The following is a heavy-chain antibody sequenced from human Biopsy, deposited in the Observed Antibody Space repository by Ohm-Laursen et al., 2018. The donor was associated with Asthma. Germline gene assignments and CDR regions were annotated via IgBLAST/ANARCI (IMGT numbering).Heavy chain of an antibody. CDR3: ARHPYVDGSDNYYYRGNDYYLGMDV. V-gene: IGHV1-69*13. D-gene: IGHD3-10*01. CDR2: IIPIFGTA. J-gene: IGHJ6*02. CDR1: GGTFSSYS. Sequence: ASVKVSCKASGGTFSSYSVSWVRQAPGRGLEWMGGIIPIFGTANYAQKFQGRVTITADESTSTAYMELSSLRSEDTAVYYCARHPYVDGSDNYYYRGNDYYLGMDVWGQGTTVTVSS.